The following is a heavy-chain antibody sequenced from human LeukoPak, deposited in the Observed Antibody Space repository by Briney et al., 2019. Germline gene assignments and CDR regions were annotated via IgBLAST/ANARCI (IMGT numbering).Heavy chain of an antibody. CDR1: GFTFSSYG. D-gene: IGHD3-22*01. Sequence: PGGSLRLSCAASGFTFSSYGMHWVRQAPGKGLEWVAFIRYDGSNKYYADSVKGRFTISRDNSKNTLYLQMNSLRAEDTAVYYCAREGYDRSGYYYAYFQHWGQGTLVTVSS. V-gene: IGHV3-30*02. CDR3: AREGYDRSGYYYAYFQH. J-gene: IGHJ1*01. CDR2: IRYDGSNK.